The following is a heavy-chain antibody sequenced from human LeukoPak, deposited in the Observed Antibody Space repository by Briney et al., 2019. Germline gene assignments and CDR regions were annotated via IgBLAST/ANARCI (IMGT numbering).Heavy chain of an antibody. CDR1: GFTFSDYY. CDR2: ISSSSSYT. V-gene: IGHV3-11*06. J-gene: IGHJ6*04. Sequence: GGSLRLSCAASGFTFSDYYMSWICQAPGKGLEWVSYISSSSSYTNYADSVKGRFTISRDNAKNSLYLQMNSLRAEDTAVYYCARDYGILTGYHDYGMDVWGKGTTVTVSS. CDR3: ARDYGILTGYHDYGMDV. D-gene: IGHD3-9*01.